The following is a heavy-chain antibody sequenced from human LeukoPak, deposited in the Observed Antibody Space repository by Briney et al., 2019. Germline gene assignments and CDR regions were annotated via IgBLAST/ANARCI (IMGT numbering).Heavy chain of an antibody. CDR1: GGSISSNYY. Sequence: SETLSLTCTVSGGSISSNYYWCWIRQPPGKGLEWIVSFFYSGSTYYNPSLKSRVTISVDTSKNQFSLRLSSVTAADTAVYYCARARGRYIDFLDYWGQGTLITVSS. J-gene: IGHJ4*02. CDR2: FFYSGST. CDR3: ARARGRYIDFLDY. D-gene: IGHD3-9*01. V-gene: IGHV4-39*02.